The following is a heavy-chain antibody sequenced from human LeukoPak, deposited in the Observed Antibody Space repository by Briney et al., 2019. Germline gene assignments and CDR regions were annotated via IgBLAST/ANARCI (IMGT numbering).Heavy chain of an antibody. J-gene: IGHJ6*03. D-gene: IGHD1-14*01. CDR3: ARATTIYYYYYYMDV. V-gene: IGHV3-7*01. Sequence: GSLRLSCAASGFTFSSYWMSWVRQAPGKGLEWVANIKQDGSEKYYVDSVKGRFTISRDNAKNSLYLQMNSLRAEDTAVYYCARATTIYYYYYYMDVWGKGTTVTVSS. CDR2: IKQDGSEK. CDR1: GFTFSSYW.